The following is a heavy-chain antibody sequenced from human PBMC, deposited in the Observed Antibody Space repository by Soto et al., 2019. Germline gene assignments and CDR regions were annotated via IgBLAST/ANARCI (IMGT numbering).Heavy chain of an antibody. CDR2: IYYSGST. CDR3: ARSRAGYDFWSGSSHRNWFDP. Sequence: PSETLSLTCTVSGGSISSDGYYWSWIRQHPGKGLEWIGYIYYSGSTYYNPSLKSRVTISVDTSKNQFSLKLSSVTAADTAVYYCARSRAGYDFWSGSSHRNWFDPWGQGTLVTVSS. J-gene: IGHJ5*02. V-gene: IGHV4-31*03. D-gene: IGHD3-3*01. CDR1: GGSISSDGYY.